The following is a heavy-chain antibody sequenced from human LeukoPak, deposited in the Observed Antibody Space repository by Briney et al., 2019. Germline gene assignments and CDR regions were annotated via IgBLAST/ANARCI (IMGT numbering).Heavy chain of an antibody. CDR3: ARMDRDYYGSGRDYFDC. Sequence: SQTPSLTCTVSGGSISSGTYYWSWIRQHPGKGLEWIGYIYYSGSTYYNPSLKSRLTISVDTSKNQFSLKLSSVTAADTAMYYCARMDRDYYGSGRDYFDCWGQGALVTVSS. D-gene: IGHD3-10*01. V-gene: IGHV4-31*03. CDR1: GGSISSGTYY. J-gene: IGHJ4*02. CDR2: IYYSGST.